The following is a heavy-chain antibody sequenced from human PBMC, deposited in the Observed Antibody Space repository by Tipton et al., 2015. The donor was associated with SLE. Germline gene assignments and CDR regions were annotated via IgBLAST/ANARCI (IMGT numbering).Heavy chain of an antibody. CDR1: GGSISSYY. CDR3: AREIDWRYFDY. J-gene: IGHJ4*02. V-gene: IGHV4-59*01. Sequence: LSCTVSGGSISSYYWSWIRQPPGKGLEWIGYIYYSGSTNYNPSLKSRVTISVDTSKNQFSLKLSSVTAADTAVYYCAREIDWRYFDYWGQGTLVTVSS. CDR2: IYYSGST. D-gene: IGHD3-9*01.